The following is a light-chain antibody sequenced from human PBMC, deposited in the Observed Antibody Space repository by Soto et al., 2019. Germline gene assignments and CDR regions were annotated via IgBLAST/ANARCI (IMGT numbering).Light chain of an antibody. CDR3: TSYTPTNTLV. CDR2: EVS. V-gene: IGLV2-14*01. Sequence: QSALTQPASVSGSPGQSITISCTGTSSDIGGYVYVSWYQQHPDKAPKLVIYEVSNRPSGVSNRFSGSKSGNTASLTISGLQAEDEADYYCTSYTPTNTLVFGGGTKVTVL. CDR1: SSDIGGYVY. J-gene: IGLJ2*01.